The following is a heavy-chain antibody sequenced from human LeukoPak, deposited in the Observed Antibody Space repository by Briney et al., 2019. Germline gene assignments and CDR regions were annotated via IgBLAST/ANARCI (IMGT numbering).Heavy chain of an antibody. V-gene: IGHV1-18*01. D-gene: IGHD3-22*01. CDR2: ISADGGNT. J-gene: IGHJ5*02. Sequence: ASVRVSCTASGYTFTSYGISWVRQAPGKGLEWMAVISADGGNTNYAQKLQGRVTMTTDTSTSTAYMELRSLRSDDTAVYYCARDPTTYYYDSSGLGPNWFDPWGQGTLVTVSS. CDR3: ARDPTTYYYDSSGLGPNWFDP. CDR1: GYTFTSYG.